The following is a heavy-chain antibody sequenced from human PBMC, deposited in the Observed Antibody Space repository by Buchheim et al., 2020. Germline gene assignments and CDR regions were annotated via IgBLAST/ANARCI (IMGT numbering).Heavy chain of an antibody. CDR1: GGSISSYY. D-gene: IGHD3-10*01. J-gene: IGHJ4*02. V-gene: IGHV4-59*08. CDR2: IYYSGST. CDR3: AGHSLVGNYGGYFDY. Sequence: QVQLQESGPGLVKPSETLSLTCTVSGGSISSYYWSWIRQPPGKGLEWIGYIYYSGSTNYNSSLKSRVTISVDTSKNQFSLKLSSVTAADTAVYYCAGHSLVGNYGGYFDYWGQGTL.